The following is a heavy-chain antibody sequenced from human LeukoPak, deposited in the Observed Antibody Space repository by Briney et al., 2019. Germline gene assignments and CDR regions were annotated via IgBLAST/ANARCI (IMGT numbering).Heavy chain of an antibody. CDR1: GFTFSSYA. V-gene: IGHV3-30*04. Sequence: GGSLRLSCAASGFTFSSYAMHWVRQAPGKGLEWVAVISYDGSNKYYADSVKGRFTISRDNSKNTLYLQMNSLRAEDTAVYYCARDLGGDLAAIDYWGQGTLVTVSS. D-gene: IGHD4-17*01. CDR3: ARDLGGDLAAIDY. CDR2: ISYDGSNK. J-gene: IGHJ4*02.